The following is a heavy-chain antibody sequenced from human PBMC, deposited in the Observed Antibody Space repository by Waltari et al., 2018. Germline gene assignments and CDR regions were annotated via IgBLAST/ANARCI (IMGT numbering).Heavy chain of an antibody. CDR2: IDWDDDK. CDR1: GFSLSTSGMR. J-gene: IGHJ3*02. D-gene: IGHD3-10*02. V-gene: IGHV2-70*04. CDR3: ARIQTMFAFDI. Sequence: QVTLKESGPALVKPTQTLTLTCTFSGFSLSTSGMRVSWIRQPPGKALEWLARIDWDDDKFYSTSLKTRLTISKDTSKNQVVLTMTNMDPVDTATYYCARIQTMFAFDIWGQGTMVTVSS.